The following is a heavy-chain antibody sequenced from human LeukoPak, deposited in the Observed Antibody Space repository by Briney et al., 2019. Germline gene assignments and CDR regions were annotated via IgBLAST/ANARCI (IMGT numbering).Heavy chain of an antibody. D-gene: IGHD5-18*01. CDR2: IYSGGST. J-gene: IGHJ3*02. CDR3: ARRDTAIYDSFDI. CDR1: NGSIYSYY. Sequence: SETLSLTCTVSNGSIYSYYWSWIRQPPGKGLEWIGYIYSGGSTNYNPSLKSRVSISVDMSKSQFSLKLTSVTAADTAVYYCARRDTAIYDSFDIWGQGAMVTVSS. V-gene: IGHV4-59*01.